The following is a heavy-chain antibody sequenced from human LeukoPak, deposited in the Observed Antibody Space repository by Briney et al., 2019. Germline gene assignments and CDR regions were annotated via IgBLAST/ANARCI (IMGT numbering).Heavy chain of an antibody. V-gene: IGHV3-23*01. D-gene: IGHD2-21*02. CDR1: GFNFSNCA. CDR3: AKEVTGHDY. Sequence: GGSLRLSCAASGFNFSNCAMSWVRQVPGKGLEWVSGIGVIGGNTYYADSVKGRFAISRDNSKNTVYLQMNSLRAEDTAVYYCAKEVTGHDYWGLGTLVTVSS. J-gene: IGHJ4*02. CDR2: IGVIGGNT.